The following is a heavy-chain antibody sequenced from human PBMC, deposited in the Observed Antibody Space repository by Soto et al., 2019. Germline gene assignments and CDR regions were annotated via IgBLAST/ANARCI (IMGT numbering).Heavy chain of an antibody. D-gene: IGHD4-17*01. V-gene: IGHV4-61*01. Sequence: PSETLSLTCTVSGGSVSSGSYYWSWIRQPPGKGLEWIGYIYYSGSTNYNPSLKSRVTISVDTSKNQFSLKLSSVTAADTAVYYCASRTDYGDYGYYYYYGMDVWGQGNTVTVSS. J-gene: IGHJ6*02. CDR2: IYYSGST. CDR3: ASRTDYGDYGYYYYYGMDV. CDR1: GGSVSSGSYY.